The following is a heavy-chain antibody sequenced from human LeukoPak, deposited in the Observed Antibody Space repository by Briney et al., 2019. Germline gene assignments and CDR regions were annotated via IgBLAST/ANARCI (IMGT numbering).Heavy chain of an antibody. CDR3: ANWFLWGGYSLTDY. D-gene: IGHD3-3*01. J-gene: IGHJ4*02. Sequence: GGSLRLSCAASGFTFSSYEMNWVRQAPGKGLEWVSYISSSGNIIYYADSVKGRFTISRDNAKNSLYLQMNSLRAEDTAVYYCANWFLWGGYSLTDYWGQGTLVTVSS. CDR2: ISSSGNII. V-gene: IGHV3-48*03. CDR1: GFTFSSYE.